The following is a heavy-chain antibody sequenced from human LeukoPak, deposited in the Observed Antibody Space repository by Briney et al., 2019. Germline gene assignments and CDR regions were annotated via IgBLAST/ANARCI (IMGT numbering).Heavy chain of an antibody. CDR3: AKEASYCTNGVCYSRIFDT. J-gene: IGHJ5*02. D-gene: IGHD2-8*01. V-gene: IGHV3-23*01. Sequence: GSLRLSCAGSGFIFRNYAMSWVRQAPGMGLEWVSAISGSGVGTNYADSVKGRFTISRDNSKNTLYLQMNSLRAEDTAVYYCAKEASYCTNGVCYSRIFDTWGQGTLVTVSS. CDR1: GFIFRNYA. CDR2: ISGSGVGT.